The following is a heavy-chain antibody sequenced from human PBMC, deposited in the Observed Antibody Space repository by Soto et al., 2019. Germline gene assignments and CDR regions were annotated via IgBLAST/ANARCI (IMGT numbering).Heavy chain of an antibody. V-gene: IGHV3-74*01. CDR1: GFIFKMYW. D-gene: IGHD3-16*01. CDR3: ARADPDASVGF. J-gene: IGHJ4*02. Sequence: GGSLRLSCAASGFIFKMYWMHWVRQSPGKGLVWISRIYNDGTYSDYADSVRGRFTISRDNVNDTLYLQMNNLRAEDSAVYFCARADPDASVGFWGQGTLVTVSS. CDR2: IYNDGTYS.